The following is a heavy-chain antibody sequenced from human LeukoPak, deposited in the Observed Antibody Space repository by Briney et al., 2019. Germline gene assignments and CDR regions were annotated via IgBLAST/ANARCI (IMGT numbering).Heavy chain of an antibody. Sequence: PGGSLRLSCAASRFTFSSYAMSWVRQAPGKGLEWVSGVSERGYSTYYAGSVEGRFTLSRDNPKNMLFLQMNSLRAEDTAVYYCARDQGYAGTFHAFDIWGQGTMVTVSS. J-gene: IGHJ3*02. V-gene: IGHV3-23*01. D-gene: IGHD5-12*01. CDR2: VSERGYST. CDR3: ARDQGYAGTFHAFDI. CDR1: RFTFSSYA.